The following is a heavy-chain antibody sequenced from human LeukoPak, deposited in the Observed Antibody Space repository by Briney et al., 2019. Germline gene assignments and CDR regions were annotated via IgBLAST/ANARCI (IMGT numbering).Heavy chain of an antibody. CDR2: IFYSGTT. CDR3: ARGRGYDPVVFYFDS. Sequence: SEPLSLTCTVSGGSISSSPYFWGWIRQTPGQGLEWVGSIFYSGTTYYNPSLTSRVTISEDSSKNQFSLRLHSLTAADTAIYYCARGRGYDPVVFYFDSWGQGTAVIVSS. CDR1: GGSISSSPYF. D-gene: IGHD2-15*01. J-gene: IGHJ4*02. V-gene: IGHV4-39*07.